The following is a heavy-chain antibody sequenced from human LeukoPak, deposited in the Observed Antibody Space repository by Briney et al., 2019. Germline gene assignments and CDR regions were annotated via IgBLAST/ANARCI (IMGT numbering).Heavy chain of an antibody. Sequence: SETLSLTCTVSGGSITSYYWNWIRQPPGKGLEWIGYIHYSGSTDYNPSLKSRVTISVDTSKNQFSLNLRSVAAADTAVYYCARDKVPGDYWGQGTLVTVSS. J-gene: IGHJ4*02. CDR3: ARDKVPGDY. CDR1: GGSITSYY. CDR2: IHYSGST. V-gene: IGHV4-59*01.